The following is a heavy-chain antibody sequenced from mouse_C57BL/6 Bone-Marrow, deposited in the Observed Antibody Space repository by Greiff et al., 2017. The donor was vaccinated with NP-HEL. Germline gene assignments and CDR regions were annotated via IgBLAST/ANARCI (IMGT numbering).Heavy chain of an antibody. Sequence: VQLKQSGAELVKPGASVTLSCTASGFNIKDYYMHWVKQRTEQGLEWIGRIDPEDGETKYAPKFPGKATITADTSSNTAYLQLSSLTSEDTAVYYCARSFYAMDYWGQGTSVTVSS. CDR2: IDPEDGET. CDR3: ARSFYAMDY. J-gene: IGHJ4*01. CDR1: GFNIKDYY. V-gene: IGHV14-2*01.